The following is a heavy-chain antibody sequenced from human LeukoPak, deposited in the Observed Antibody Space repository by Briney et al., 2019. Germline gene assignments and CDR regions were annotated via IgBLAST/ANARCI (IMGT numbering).Heavy chain of an antibody. V-gene: IGHV3-53*04. J-gene: IGHJ4*02. D-gene: IGHD3-16*01. Sequence: WGSLRLSCAASGCTVSRNYMSWMRQAPGKGLEWVSVIYSGGSTYYAHSVKGRFTISIHNSKNTLYLQMNRLRAEDTAVYYCASRAAEGGYWGQGTLVTVSS. CDR1: GCTVSRNY. CDR2: IYSGGST. CDR3: ASRAAEGGY.